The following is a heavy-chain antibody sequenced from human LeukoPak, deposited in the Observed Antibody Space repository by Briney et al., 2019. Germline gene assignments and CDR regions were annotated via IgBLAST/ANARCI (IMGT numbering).Heavy chain of an antibody. J-gene: IGHJ4*02. D-gene: IGHD5-18*01. CDR1: GASISSYY. V-gene: IGHV4-59*01. Sequence: SETLSLPCPVSGASISSYYWSWIRPPPGKGLEWIGYIYYSGSTNYNPSLKSRVTISVDTSKNQFSLKLSSVTAADTAVYYCASPRGFSYGYFDYWGQGTLVTVSS. CDR2: IYYSGST. CDR3: ASPRGFSYGYFDY.